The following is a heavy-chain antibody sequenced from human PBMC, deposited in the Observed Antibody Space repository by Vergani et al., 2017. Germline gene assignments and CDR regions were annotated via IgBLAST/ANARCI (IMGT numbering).Heavy chain of an antibody. V-gene: IGHV3-48*01. CDR1: GFTFSSYS. CDR3: ASDLVDSRGGYYYYYMDV. D-gene: IGHD5-12*01. Sequence: EVQLVESGGGLVQPGGSLRLSCAASGFTFSSYSMNWVRQTPGKGLEWVSYISSGSSTIYYADSVKGRFTISRDNAKNSLYLQMNSLRAEDRAVYYCASDLVDSRGGYYYYYMDVWGKGTTVTVSS. CDR2: ISSGSSTI. J-gene: IGHJ6*03.